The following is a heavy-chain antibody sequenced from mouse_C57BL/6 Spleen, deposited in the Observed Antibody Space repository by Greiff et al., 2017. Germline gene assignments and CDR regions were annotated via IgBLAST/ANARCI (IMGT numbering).Heavy chain of an antibody. CDR2: IYPGDGDT. CDR1: GYAFSSSW. CDR3: ACQILDYYGGSPLCYAMDY. V-gene: IGHV1-82*01. J-gene: IGHJ4*01. Sequence: VQLQQSGPELVKPGASVKISCKASGYAFSSSWMNWVKQRPGKGLEWIGRIYPGDGDTNYTGKFKGKATLTADKSSNTAYLQLSSLTSEDTAVYFGACQILDYYGGSPLCYAMDYWGQGTSVTVSS. D-gene: IGHD1-1*01.